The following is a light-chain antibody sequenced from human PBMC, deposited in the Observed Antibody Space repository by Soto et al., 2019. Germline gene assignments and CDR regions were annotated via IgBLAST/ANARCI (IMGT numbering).Light chain of an antibody. V-gene: IGLV3-21*01. Sequence: SYELTQPHSVSEAPGKTARITCGGNNIGRKSVHWYQQKPGQAPVLVIYYDSDRPSGIPERFSGSNSGNTATLTISRVEAGDEADYYCQVWDSSSDHYVFGSGTKLTVL. J-gene: IGLJ1*01. CDR2: YDS. CDR1: NIGRKS. CDR3: QVWDSSSDHYV.